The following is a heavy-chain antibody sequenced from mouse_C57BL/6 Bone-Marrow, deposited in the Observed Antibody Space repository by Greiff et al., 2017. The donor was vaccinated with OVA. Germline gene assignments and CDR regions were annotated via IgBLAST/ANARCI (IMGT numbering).Heavy chain of an antibody. CDR3: AREFITTGAWFAY. V-gene: IGHV5-4*01. D-gene: IGHD1-1*01. CDR2: ISDGGSYT. CDR1: GFTFSSYA. J-gene: IGHJ3*01. Sequence: EVQLQESGGGLVKPGGSLKLSCAASGFTFSSYAMSWVRQTPEKRLEWVATISDGGSYTYYPDNVKGRFTISRDNAKNNLYLQMSHLKSEDTAMYYCAREFITTGAWFAYWGQWTLVTVSA.